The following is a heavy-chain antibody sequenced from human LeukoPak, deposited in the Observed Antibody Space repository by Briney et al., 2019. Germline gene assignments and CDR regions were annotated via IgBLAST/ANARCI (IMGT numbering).Heavy chain of an antibody. CDR3: ARTYYDILTGYSNWFDP. CDR1: GGSISSSSYY. CDR2: IYYGGST. Sequence: SETLSLTCTVSGGSISSSSYYWGWIRQPPGKGLEWIGSIYYGGSTYYNPSLKSRVTISVDTSKNQFSLKLSSVTAADTAVYYCARTYYDILTGYSNWFDPWGQGTLVTVSS. V-gene: IGHV4-39*01. D-gene: IGHD3-9*01. J-gene: IGHJ5*02.